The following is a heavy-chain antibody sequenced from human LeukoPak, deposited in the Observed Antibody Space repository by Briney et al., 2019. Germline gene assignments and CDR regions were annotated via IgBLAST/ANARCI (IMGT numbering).Heavy chain of an antibody. J-gene: IGHJ4*02. CDR1: GYTLTELS. D-gene: IGHD1-14*01. Sequence: ASVTVSCMVSGYTLTELSMHWVRQAPGKGLEWMGGFDPEDGETIYAQKFQGRVTMTEDTSTDTAYMELSSLRSEDTAVYYCATFISGKNRDFDYWGQGTLVTVSS. V-gene: IGHV1-24*01. CDR3: ATFISGKNRDFDY. CDR2: FDPEDGET.